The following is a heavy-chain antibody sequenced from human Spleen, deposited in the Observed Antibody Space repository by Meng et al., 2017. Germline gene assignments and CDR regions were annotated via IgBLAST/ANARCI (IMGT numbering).Heavy chain of an antibody. J-gene: IGHJ4*02. CDR3: ARGPTTMAHDFDY. CDR2: INHSGST. V-gene: IGHV4-34*01. Sequence: QVGEGLLKSSESLSLTCGVCGGDFSDYYWSWIRQTPGKGLEWIGEINHSGSTNYNPSLESRATISVDTSQNNLSLKLSSVTAADSAVYYCARGPTTMAHDFDYWGQGTLVTVSS. D-gene: IGHD4-11*01. CDR1: GGDFSDYY.